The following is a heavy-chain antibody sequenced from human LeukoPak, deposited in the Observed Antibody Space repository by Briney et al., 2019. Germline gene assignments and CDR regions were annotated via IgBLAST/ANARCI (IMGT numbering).Heavy chain of an antibody. V-gene: IGHV4-39*01. CDR2: IHYSGST. D-gene: IGHD6-13*01. CDR3: AGLNLYSSNSYYIDG. CDR1: GGSVSSSTYY. J-gene: IGHJ4*02. Sequence: SETLSLTCTVSGGSVSSSTYYWGWIRQPPGKGLEWIGSIHYSGSTYYNPSLKSRVTISVDTSKNQFSLKLSSVTAADTAVYSCAGLNLYSSNSYYIDGWGQGTLVTVSS.